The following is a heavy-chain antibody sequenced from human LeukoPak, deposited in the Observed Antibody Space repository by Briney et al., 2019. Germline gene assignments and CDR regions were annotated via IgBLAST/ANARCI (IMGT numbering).Heavy chain of an antibody. V-gene: IGHV3-33*06. Sequence: GGSLRLSCAASGFTFSTYGMHWVRQAPGKGLEWVALIWYGGNNKYYADSVKGRLTISRDNSKNTLYLQMNSLRVEDTAVYYCAKDGGGYCTSSSCAGTWFDPWGQGTLVTVSS. D-gene: IGHD2-2*03. J-gene: IGHJ5*02. CDR1: GFTFSTYG. CDR3: AKDGGGYCTSSSCAGTWFDP. CDR2: IWYGGNNK.